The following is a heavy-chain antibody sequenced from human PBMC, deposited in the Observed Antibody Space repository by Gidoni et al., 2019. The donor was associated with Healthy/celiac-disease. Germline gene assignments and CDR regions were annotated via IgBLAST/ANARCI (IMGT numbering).Heavy chain of an antibody. CDR1: GFTFDDYA. D-gene: IGHD4-17*01. CDR3: AKDKYGGRGYYYYYGMDV. V-gene: IGHV3-9*01. CDR2: ISWNSGSI. Sequence: EVQLVESGGGLVQPGRSLRLSCAASGFTFDDYARHWVRQAPGKGLEWVSGISWNSGSIGYADSVKGRFTISRDNAKNSLYLQMNSLRAEDTALYYCAKDKYGGRGYYYYYGMDVWGQGTTVTVSS. J-gene: IGHJ6*02.